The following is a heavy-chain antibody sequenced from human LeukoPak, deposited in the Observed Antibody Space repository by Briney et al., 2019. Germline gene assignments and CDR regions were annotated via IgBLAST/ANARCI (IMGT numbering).Heavy chain of an antibody. CDR1: GYTFTSYY. D-gene: IGHD3-10*01. CDR2: INPNSGGT. J-gene: IGHJ3*02. Sequence: GAPVKVSCKASGYTFTSYYMHWVRQAPGQGLEWMGWINPNSGGTNYAQKFQGRVTMTRDTSISTAYMELSRLRSDDTAVYYCAIVYGSGSPGVPPGRESDAFDIWGQGTMVTVSS. CDR3: AIVYGSGSPGVPPGRESDAFDI. V-gene: IGHV1-2*02.